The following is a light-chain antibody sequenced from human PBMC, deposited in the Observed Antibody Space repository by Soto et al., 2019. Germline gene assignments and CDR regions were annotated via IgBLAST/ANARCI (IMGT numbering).Light chain of an antibody. V-gene: IGKV3-15*01. J-gene: IGKJ1*01. CDR3: QQYNDWPLT. CDR1: QSINSN. Sequence: EIVMTQSPVTLSVSPGERATLSCRASQSINSNLAWYQQKPGHAPSLLIYGAFTRATGIPARFSGTGSGTEFTLTISSLQSEDLALYYCQQYNDWPLTFGQGTKVDIK. CDR2: GAF.